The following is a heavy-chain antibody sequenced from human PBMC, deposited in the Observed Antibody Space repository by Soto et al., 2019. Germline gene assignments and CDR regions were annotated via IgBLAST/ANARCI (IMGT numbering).Heavy chain of an antibody. V-gene: IGHV1-69*08. CDR3: AGEDRDRETGLVPAAIDGMDV. J-gene: IGHJ6*02. CDR1: GGTFSRYS. Sequence: QVQLVQSGAEVKKPGSSVKVSCKASGGTFSRYSITWVRQAPGHGLEWIGRIIPIFGIASYAQKFQGRVTITADESTSTAYTEMSSLRSDDTAVYYCAGEDRDRETGLVPAAIDGMDVWGQGTTVTFSS. D-gene: IGHD2-2*01. CDR2: IIPIFGIA.